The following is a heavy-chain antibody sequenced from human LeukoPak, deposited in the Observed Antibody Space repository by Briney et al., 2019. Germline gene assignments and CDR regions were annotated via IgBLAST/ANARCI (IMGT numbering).Heavy chain of an antibody. CDR3: ATGHSYGYDY. D-gene: IGHD5-18*01. CDR1: GLTFSDFW. J-gene: IGHJ4*02. CDR2: VTGDGRTT. V-gene: IGHV3-74*01. Sequence: GGSLRLSCAASGLTFSDFWMHWVRQPPGKGLVWVALVTGDGRTTIYADSVKGRFTISSDNAKNTLYLQMHSLRADDSGVYYCATGHSYGYDYWGQGVLVTVSS.